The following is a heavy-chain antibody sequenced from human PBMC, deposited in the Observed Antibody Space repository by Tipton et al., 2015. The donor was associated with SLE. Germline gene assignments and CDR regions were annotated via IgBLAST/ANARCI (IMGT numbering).Heavy chain of an antibody. CDR3: ASLGIAVASDAFDI. V-gene: IGHV1-2*06. CDR1: GYIFIGYY. Sequence: QSGAEVKKAGASVKVSCKASGYIFIGYYMHWVRQAPGQGLEWVGRIHPNSGGTDYTQKFQGRVTLTRDTSINTVYMELSRLRFDDTAVYYCASLGIAVASDAFDIWGQGTMVTVSS. CDR2: IHPNSGGT. J-gene: IGHJ3*02. D-gene: IGHD6-19*01.